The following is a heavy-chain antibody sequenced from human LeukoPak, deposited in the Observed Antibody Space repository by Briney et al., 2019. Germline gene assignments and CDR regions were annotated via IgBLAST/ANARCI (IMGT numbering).Heavy chain of an antibody. CDR1: GYSISSGYY. V-gene: IGHV4-38-2*02. J-gene: IGHJ6*03. D-gene: IGHD1-1*01. CDR3: ARGRVSSSTWYSTYYYYFYMDV. CDR2: IYHSGST. Sequence: PSETLSLTCTVSGYSISSGYYWGWIRQPPGKGLEWIGSIYHSGSTYYNPSLKSRVTISVDTSKNQFSLKLSSVTAADTAVYYCARGRVSSSTWYSTYYYYFYMDVWGKGTTVTVSS.